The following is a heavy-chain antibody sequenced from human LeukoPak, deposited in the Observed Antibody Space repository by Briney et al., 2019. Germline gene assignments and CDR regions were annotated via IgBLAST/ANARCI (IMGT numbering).Heavy chain of an antibody. V-gene: IGHV4-59*01. J-gene: IGHJ4*02. CDR1: GGSISSYY. CDR2: IYYSEST. CDR3: ARGPWTFEY. D-gene: IGHD3/OR15-3a*01. Sequence: SETLSLTCTVSGGSISSYYWSWIRQPPGKVLEWIGYIYYSESTNYNHSLESRVTISVDTSKNQFSLKLSSVTAADTAVYYCARGPWTFEYWGQGTLVTVSS.